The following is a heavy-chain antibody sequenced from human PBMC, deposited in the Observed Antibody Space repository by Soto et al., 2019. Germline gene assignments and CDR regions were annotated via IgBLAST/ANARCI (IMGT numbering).Heavy chain of an antibody. Sequence: ASVKVSCKASGGSFTYTLSWVRQAPGQGLEWMRGIIPIFGTANYAQKFQGRVTITADESTKTAYMELSTLRSEDTAVYYCARLHSHGTYGMDVWGQGTTVTVSS. V-gene: IGHV1-69*13. D-gene: IGHD5-18*01. CDR1: GGSFTYT. CDR2: IIPIFGTA. J-gene: IGHJ6*02. CDR3: ARLHSHGTYGMDV.